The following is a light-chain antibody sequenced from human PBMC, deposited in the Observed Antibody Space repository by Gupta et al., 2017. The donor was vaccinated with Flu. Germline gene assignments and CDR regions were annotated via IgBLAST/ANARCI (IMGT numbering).Light chain of an antibody. CDR1: SSNIGRNP. CDR3: AAWGDRLNGWV. CDR2: SDN. Sequence: RVTIPCSGSSSNIGRNPVSWYQNLPRTTPKLLIYSDNLRPSGVPDRFSGSKSGTSASLAISGLQSEDEADYDCAAWGDRLNGWVFGGGSKLTVV. J-gene: IGLJ3*02. V-gene: IGLV1-44*01.